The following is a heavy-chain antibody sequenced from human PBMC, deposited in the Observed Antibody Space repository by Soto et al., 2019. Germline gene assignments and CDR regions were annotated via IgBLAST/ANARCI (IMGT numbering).Heavy chain of an antibody. V-gene: IGHV1-2*04. D-gene: IGHD6-19*01. J-gene: IGHJ6*02. CDR1: GYTFTGYC. CDR2: INPNSGGT. CDR3: ARAVGQWLAPVYMDV. Sequence: GASVKVSCKASGYTFTGYCMHWVRQAPGQGLEWMGWINPNSGGTNYAQKFQGWVTMTRDTSISTAYMELSRLRSDDTAVYYCARAVGQWLAPVYMDVWGQGTTVTVSS.